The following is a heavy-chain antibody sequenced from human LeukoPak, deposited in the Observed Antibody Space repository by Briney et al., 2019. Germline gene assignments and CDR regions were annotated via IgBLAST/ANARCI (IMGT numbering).Heavy chain of an antibody. CDR2: FDPEDGET. CDR3: ATHNYGGGNWFDP. D-gene: IGHD4-11*01. J-gene: IGHJ5*02. V-gene: IGHV1-24*01. Sequence: VASVKVSCKVSGYTLTELSMHWVRQAPGKGLEWMGGFDPEDGETVYAQKFQGSVTMTEDTSTDTAYMELSSLRSEDTAVYYCATHNYGGGNWFDPWGQGTLVTVSS. CDR1: GYTLTELS.